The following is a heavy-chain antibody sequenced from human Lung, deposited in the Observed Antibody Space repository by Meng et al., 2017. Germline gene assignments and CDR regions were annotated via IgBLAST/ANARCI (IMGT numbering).Heavy chain of an antibody. J-gene: IGHJ4*02. CDR2: CKQRSST. CDR3: ARGAGGRQWLVISGFRYFDY. V-gene: IGHV4-34*01. Sequence: VQTQERGAGLWEQAKTLGVTGAVYGGAFSCTFWSWYRQPLGKGLERGRECKQRSSTNYGPSIKGRDTISVDTSKNQFSLKMSSVKAAETAVDDCARGAGGRQWLVISGFRYFDYWGQGTLVTVSS. CDR1: GGAFSCTF. D-gene: IGHD6-19*01.